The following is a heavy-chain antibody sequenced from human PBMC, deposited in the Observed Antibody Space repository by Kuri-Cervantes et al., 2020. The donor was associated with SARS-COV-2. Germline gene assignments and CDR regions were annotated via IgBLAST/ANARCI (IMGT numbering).Heavy chain of an antibody. CDR2: IYYSGST. V-gene: IGHV4-59*11. Sequence: SETLSLTCTVSGGSISSHYWSWLRQPPGKGLEWIGYIYYSGSTNYNPSLKSRVTISVDTSKNQFSLKLSSVTAADTAVYYCARDIGDFWSGYYHRLDVWGKGTTVTVSS. CDR3: ARDIGDFWSGYYHRLDV. D-gene: IGHD3-3*01. CDR1: GGSISSHY. J-gene: IGHJ6*04.